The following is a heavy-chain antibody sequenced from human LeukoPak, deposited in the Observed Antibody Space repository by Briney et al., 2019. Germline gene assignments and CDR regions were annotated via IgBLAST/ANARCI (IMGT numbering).Heavy chain of an antibody. CDR3: AKRRYPYYYYMDV. CDR2: IRQDGRDE. V-gene: IGHV3-7*03. J-gene: IGHJ6*03. CDR1: GFTYSDYC. D-gene: IGHD2-2*02. Sequence: GGSLRLSCAVSGFTYSDYCMTWVRQTPGKGLEWVANIRQDGRDETYVNSVKGRFTISRDNSKNTLYLQMNSLRAEDTAVYYCAKRRYPYYYYMDVWGKGTTVTVSS.